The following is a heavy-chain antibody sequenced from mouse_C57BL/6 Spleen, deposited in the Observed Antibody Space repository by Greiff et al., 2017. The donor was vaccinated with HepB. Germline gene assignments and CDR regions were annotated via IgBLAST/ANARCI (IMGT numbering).Heavy chain of an antibody. CDR2: ISSGGSYT. Sequence: EVMLVESGGDLVKPGGSLKLSCAASGFTFSSYGMSWVRQTPDKRLEWVATISSGGSYTYYPDSVKGRFTISRDNAKNTLYLQMSSLKAEDTAMYYCARHEGDYGSSPYWYFDVWGTGTTVTVSS. D-gene: IGHD1-1*01. V-gene: IGHV5-6*01. CDR1: GFTFSSYG. CDR3: ARHEGDYGSSPYWYFDV. J-gene: IGHJ1*03.